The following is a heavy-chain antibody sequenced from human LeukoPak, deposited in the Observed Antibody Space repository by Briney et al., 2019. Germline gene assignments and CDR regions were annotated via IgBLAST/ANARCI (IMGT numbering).Heavy chain of an antibody. V-gene: IGHV3-13*01. CDR3: ARRVWGNGFDY. Sequence: GGSLRLSCATSGFTFSAYDMHWVRQVTGKSLEWVSAIGIVGNIDYAGSVKGRFTISREDAKNSLYLQMNSLRPGDTAVYYCARRVWGNGFDYWGQGTLVTVSS. D-gene: IGHD3-16*01. J-gene: IGHJ4*02. CDR2: IGIVGNI. CDR1: GFTFSAYD.